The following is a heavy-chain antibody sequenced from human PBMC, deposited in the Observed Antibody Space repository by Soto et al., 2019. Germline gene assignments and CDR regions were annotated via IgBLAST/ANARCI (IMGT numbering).Heavy chain of an antibody. D-gene: IGHD4-17*01. Sequence: QVQLVQSGAEVKKPGSSVKVSCKASGGTFSSYAISWVRQAPGQGLEWMGGIIPIFGTANYAQKFQGRVTITADESTSTAYMELSSLRSEDTAVYYCARRGTVTTSYYYYGMDVWGQGTTVTVSS. CDR1: GGTFSSYA. CDR2: IIPIFGTA. V-gene: IGHV1-69*12. CDR3: ARRGTVTTSYYYYGMDV. J-gene: IGHJ6*02.